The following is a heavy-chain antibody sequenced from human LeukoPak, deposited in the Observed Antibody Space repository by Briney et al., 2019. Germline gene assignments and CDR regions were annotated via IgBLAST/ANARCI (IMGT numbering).Heavy chain of an antibody. CDR2: IYDSGST. V-gene: IGHV4-39*07. D-gene: IGHD3-22*01. CDR1: GGSIRSSYYY. CDR3: ARVAKYYYDSSGYYPHNWFDP. J-gene: IGHJ5*02. Sequence: SETLSLTCTVSGGSIRSSYYYWGWIRQPPGKGLEWIGSIYDSGSTYYNPSLKSRVTISVDTSKNQFSLKLSSVTAADTAVYYCARVAKYYYDSSGYYPHNWFDPWGQGTLVTVSS.